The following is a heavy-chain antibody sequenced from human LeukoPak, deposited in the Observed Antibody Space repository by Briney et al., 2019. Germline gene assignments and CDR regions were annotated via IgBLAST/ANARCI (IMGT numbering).Heavy chain of an antibody. CDR2: MNPNSGNT. J-gene: IGHJ4*02. Sequence: ASVKVSCKASGYTFTSYDINWVRQATRQGLEWMGWMNPNSGNTGYAQKFQGRVTITRNTSISTAYMKLSSLRSEDTAVYYCARDNTMVRGVIITTQNHFDYWGQGTPVTVSS. D-gene: IGHD3-10*01. V-gene: IGHV1-8*03. CDR3: ARDNTMVRGVIITTQNHFDY. CDR1: GYTFTSYD.